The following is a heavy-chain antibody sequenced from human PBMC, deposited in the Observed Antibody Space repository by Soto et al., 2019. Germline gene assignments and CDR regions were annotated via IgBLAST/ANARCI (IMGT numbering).Heavy chain of an antibody. CDR2: INHSGNT. Sequence: QVQLQQWGAGLLKPSETLSLTCAVYGGSFSGYYCIWIRQPPGKGLEWIGEINHSGNTNYNPSLKRRVTISVDTSKNHFSLTLRSVTAADTAVDYCARASRFDPCGHGTLVTVSS. CDR3: ARASRFDP. V-gene: IGHV4-34*01. CDR1: GGSFSGYY. J-gene: IGHJ5*02.